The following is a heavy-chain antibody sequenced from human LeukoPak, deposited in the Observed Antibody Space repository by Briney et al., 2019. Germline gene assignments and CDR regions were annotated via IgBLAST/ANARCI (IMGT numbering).Heavy chain of an antibody. CDR1: GGSISSGSYY. D-gene: IGHD2-8*01. CDR2: IYTSGST. V-gene: IGHV4-61*02. Sequence: SQTLSLTCTVSGGSISSGSYYWSWIRQPAGKGLEWIGRIYTSGSTNYNPSLKSRITISVDTSKNQFSLKLSSVTAADTAVYYCAREYCTNGVCYWFDPWGQGTLDTVSS. J-gene: IGHJ5*02. CDR3: AREYCTNGVCYWFDP.